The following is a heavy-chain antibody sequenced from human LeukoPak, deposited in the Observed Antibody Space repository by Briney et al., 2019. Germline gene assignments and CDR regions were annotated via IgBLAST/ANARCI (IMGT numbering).Heavy chain of an antibody. CDR3: ARKSDSLMLRGGDC. J-gene: IGHJ4*02. Sequence: GGSLRLSCAASEFSVSSNYMTWVRHAPGKGLECVSIIYSGGTTCYADSVRGRFTISRDNSKNTLYLQMDRLRVEDTAVYYCARKSDSLMLRGGDCWGQGTLVTVSS. CDR2: IYSGGTT. CDR1: EFSVSSNY. D-gene: IGHD3-10*01. V-gene: IGHV3-66*01.